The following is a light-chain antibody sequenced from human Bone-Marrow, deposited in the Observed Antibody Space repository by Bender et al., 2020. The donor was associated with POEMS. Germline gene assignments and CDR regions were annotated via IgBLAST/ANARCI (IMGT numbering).Light chain of an antibody. CDR2: RDN. V-gene: IGLV3-9*01. CDR1: NLVTKT. Sequence: SYELTQPLSVSVAPGQTARITCGGDNLVTKTVHWYQQKPGQAPVLVIYRDNNRPSGIPERFSGSHAGTMATLTISRAQATDEADFYCQVWDTSSTAWVFGGGTKLTVL. J-gene: IGLJ3*02. CDR3: QVWDTSSTAWV.